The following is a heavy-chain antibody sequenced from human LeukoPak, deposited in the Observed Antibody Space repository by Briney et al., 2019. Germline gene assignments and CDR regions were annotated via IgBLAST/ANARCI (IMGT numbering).Heavy chain of an antibody. V-gene: IGHV3-7*01. CDR2: IKQDGSEK. J-gene: IGHJ4*02. CDR1: GFIINRYW. Sequence: GGSLRLSCAASGFIINRYWMSWVRQAPGKGLEWVANIKQDGSEKYYVDSVKGRFTISRDNAKNSQYLQMNSLRVEDTAVYYCATKGGDYWGQGTLVTVSS. CDR3: ATKGGDY. D-gene: IGHD3-16*01.